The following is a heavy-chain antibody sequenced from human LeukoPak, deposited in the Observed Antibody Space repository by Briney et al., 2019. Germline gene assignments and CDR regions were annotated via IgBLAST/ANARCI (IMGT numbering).Heavy chain of an antibody. CDR2: IYTSGST. J-gene: IGHJ5*02. Sequence: SQTLSLTCTVSGGSISSGSYYWSWIRQPAGKGLEWIGRIYTSGSTNYNPSLKSRVTMSVDTSKNQFSLKLSSVTAADTAVYYCARGLVPAAISTWFDPWGQGTLVTVSS. CDR3: ARGLVPAAISTWFDP. D-gene: IGHD2-2*01. CDR1: GGSISSGSYY. V-gene: IGHV4-61*02.